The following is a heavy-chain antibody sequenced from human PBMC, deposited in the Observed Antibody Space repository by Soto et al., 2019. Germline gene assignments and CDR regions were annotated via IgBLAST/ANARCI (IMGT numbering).Heavy chain of an antibody. CDR2: INPSDRST. CDR3: ARSIVVVTAADY. V-gene: IGHV1-46*01. CDR1: GYTFTSYF. Sequence: ASVKVSCKASGYTFTSYFMHWVRQAPGQGLEWMGIINPSDRSTSYAQKFQGRVTITRDTSASTAYMELSSLRSEDTAVYYCARSIVVVTAADYWGQGTLVTVSS. J-gene: IGHJ4*02. D-gene: IGHD2-21*02.